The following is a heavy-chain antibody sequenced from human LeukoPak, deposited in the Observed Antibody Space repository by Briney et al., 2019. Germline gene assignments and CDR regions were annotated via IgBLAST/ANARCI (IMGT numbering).Heavy chain of an antibody. V-gene: IGHV4-61*01. Sequence: SETLPLTCTVSGGSVSSGSYYWSWIRQPPGKGLAWIGYIYYSGSTNYNPSLKSRVTISVDTSKNQFSLKLSSVTAADTAVYYCARVLWFGELPPRGAFDYWGQGTLVTVSS. CDR2: IYYSGST. J-gene: IGHJ4*02. CDR3: ARVLWFGELPPRGAFDY. D-gene: IGHD3-10*01. CDR1: GGSVSSGSYY.